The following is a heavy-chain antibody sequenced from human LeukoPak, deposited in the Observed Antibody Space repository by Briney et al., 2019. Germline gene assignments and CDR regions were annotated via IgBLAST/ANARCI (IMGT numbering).Heavy chain of an antibody. V-gene: IGHV3-30*18. CDR1: GFTFSSYG. J-gene: IGHJ6*02. D-gene: IGHD3-3*01. Sequence: GGSLRLSCAASGFTFSSYGMHWVRQAPGKGLEWVAVISYDGSNKYYADSVKGRFTISRDNSKNTLYLQMNSLRAEDTAVYYCAKDGYDFWSGTYYYYYGMDVWGQGTTVTVSS. CDR2: ISYDGSNK. CDR3: AKDGYDFWSGTYYYYYGMDV.